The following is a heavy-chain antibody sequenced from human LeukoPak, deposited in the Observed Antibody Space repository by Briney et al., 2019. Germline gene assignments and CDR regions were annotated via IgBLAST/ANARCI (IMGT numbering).Heavy chain of an antibody. Sequence: GGSLRLSCVASGFSFSNLAMGWVRQAPGNGLEWVSVISGSGGITYYADSVKGRFTISRDNSRNTLYLQTNSLRVDDTAVYYCAKDARRYSGWYFFDHWGQGTLVTVSS. J-gene: IGHJ4*02. D-gene: IGHD6-19*01. CDR3: AKDARRYSGWYFFDH. CDR1: GFSFSNLA. V-gene: IGHV3-23*01. CDR2: ISGSGGIT.